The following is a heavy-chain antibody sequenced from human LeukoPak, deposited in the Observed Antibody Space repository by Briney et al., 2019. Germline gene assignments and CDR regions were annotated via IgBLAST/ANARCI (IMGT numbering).Heavy chain of an antibody. V-gene: IGHV3-30*18. CDR3: AKGAVTADYFDY. CDR1: GFTFSSYG. CDR2: ISYDGSNK. D-gene: IGHD2-21*02. J-gene: IGHJ4*02. Sequence: RPGGPLRLSCAASGFTFSSYGMHWVRQAPGKGLEWVAVISYDGSNKYYADSVKGRFTISRDNSKNTLYLQMNSLRAEDTAVYYCAKGAVTADYFDYWGQGTLVTVSS.